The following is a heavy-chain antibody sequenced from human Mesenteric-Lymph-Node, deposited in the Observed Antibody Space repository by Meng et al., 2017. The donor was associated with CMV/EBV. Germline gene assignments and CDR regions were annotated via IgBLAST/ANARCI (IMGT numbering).Heavy chain of an antibody. D-gene: IGHD1-26*01. CDR3: ARVTGAVFDY. Sequence: GESLKISCAASGFTFSSYAMNWVRQAPGKGLEWVSHISSSSSIIYYADSVKGRFTISRDKNSLYLQMNSLRAEDTAVYYCARVTGAVFDYWGQGTLVTVSS. V-gene: IGHV3-48*01. J-gene: IGHJ4*02. CDR2: ISSSSSII. CDR1: GFTFSSYA.